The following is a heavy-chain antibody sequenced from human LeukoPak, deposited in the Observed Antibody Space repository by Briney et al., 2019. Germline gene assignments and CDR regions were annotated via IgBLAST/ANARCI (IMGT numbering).Heavy chain of an antibody. CDR2: ISSSGSTI. Sequence: GGSLRLSCAASGFTFSDYYMSWTRQAPGKGLEWVSYISSSGSTIYYADSVKGRFTISRDNAKNSLYLQMNSLRAEDTAVYYCAITLNYYDSSGYPLFDYWGQGTLVTVSS. D-gene: IGHD3-22*01. V-gene: IGHV3-11*01. CDR3: AITLNYYDSSGYPLFDY. CDR1: GFTFSDYY. J-gene: IGHJ4*02.